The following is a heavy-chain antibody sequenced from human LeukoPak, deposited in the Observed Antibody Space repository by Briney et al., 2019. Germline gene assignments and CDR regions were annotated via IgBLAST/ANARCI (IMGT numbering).Heavy chain of an antibody. CDR3: ARGTQRAFDI. V-gene: IGHV3-48*02. J-gene: IGHJ3*02. Sequence: GGSLRLFCVASGFTFSSYSMHWVRQAPGKGLEWVSYISSTSNTIYYADSVKGRFTISRDNAKNSLYLQMNSLRDEGSAVYYCARGTQRAFDIWGQGTMVTVSS. D-gene: IGHD2-2*01. CDR2: ISSTSNTI. CDR1: GFTFSSYS.